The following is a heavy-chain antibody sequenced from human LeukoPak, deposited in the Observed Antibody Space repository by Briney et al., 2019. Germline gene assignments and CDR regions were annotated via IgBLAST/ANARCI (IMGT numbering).Heavy chain of an antibody. J-gene: IGHJ4*02. D-gene: IGHD3-10*01. V-gene: IGHV3-53*01. Sequence: GGSLRLSCAASGFTVSSNHMTWVRQAPGKGLESVSVMYTGDSTYYADSVRGRFTISRDNSKNRLYLQMNSLRAEDTAMYYCARGTSWFGQSYYFDYWGQGTLVTVSS. CDR3: ARGTSWFGQSYYFDY. CDR2: MYTGDST. CDR1: GFTVSSNH.